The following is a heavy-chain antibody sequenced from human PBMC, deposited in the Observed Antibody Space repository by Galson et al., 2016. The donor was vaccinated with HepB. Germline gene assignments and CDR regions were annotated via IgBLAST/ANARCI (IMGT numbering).Heavy chain of an antibody. CDR3: ARVHLGSNWSNNWFDL. Sequence: LSLTCTVAGGSISSGDYYWSWIRQPPGKGLEWIGYFYYSGTTYYNTSLTSQSTISVDTSKNQFSLKLSSVTAADTAVYYCARVHLGSNWSNNWFDLGGQGTLVPVSS. D-gene: IGHD6-13*01. CDR2: FYYSGTT. CDR1: GGSISSGDYY. V-gene: IGHV4-30-4*01. J-gene: IGHJ5*02.